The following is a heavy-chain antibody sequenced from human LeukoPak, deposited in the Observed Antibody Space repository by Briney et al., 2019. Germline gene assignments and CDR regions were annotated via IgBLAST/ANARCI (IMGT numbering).Heavy chain of an antibody. Sequence: SETLSLTCAVSGYSISSSNWWGWIRQPPGKGLEWIGYIYYSGSTYYSPSLKSRVTMSVDTSKNQFSLKLSSVTAVDTAVYYCARTQSGSYYVFDYWGQGTLVTVSS. J-gene: IGHJ4*02. CDR2: IYYSGST. V-gene: IGHV4-28*01. D-gene: IGHD1-26*01. CDR3: ARTQSGSYYVFDY. CDR1: GYSISSSNW.